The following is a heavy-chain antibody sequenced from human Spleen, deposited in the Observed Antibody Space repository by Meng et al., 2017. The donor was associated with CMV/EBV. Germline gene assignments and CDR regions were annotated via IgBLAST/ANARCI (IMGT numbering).Heavy chain of an antibody. CDR1: GFTFSSYW. D-gene: IGHD3-3*01. V-gene: IGHV3-7*03. J-gene: IGHJ6*02. CDR3: ARDGTYYDFWSGYYPYYGMDV. CDR2: IKDDGSEK. Sequence: GESLKISCVASGFTFSSYWMSWVRQAPGKGLEWVANIKDDGSEKYYVDSVKGRFTISRDNAKNSLYLHMNSLRAEDTAVYYCARDGTYYDFWSGYYPYYGMDVWGQGTTVTVSS.